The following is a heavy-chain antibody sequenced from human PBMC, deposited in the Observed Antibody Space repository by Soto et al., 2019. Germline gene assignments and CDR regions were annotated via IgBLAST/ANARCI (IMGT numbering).Heavy chain of an antibody. J-gene: IGHJ6*03. D-gene: IGHD5-12*01. Sequence: GGSLRLSCAASGFTFSSYGMHWVRQAPGKGLEWVAVIWYDGSNKYYADSVKGRFTISRDNSKNTLYLQMNSLRAEDTAVYYCARDPYSGYDLGIYYYYYMDVWGKGTTVTVSS. CDR3: ARDPYSGYDLGIYYYYYMDV. CDR2: IWYDGSNK. CDR1: GFTFSSYG. V-gene: IGHV3-33*01.